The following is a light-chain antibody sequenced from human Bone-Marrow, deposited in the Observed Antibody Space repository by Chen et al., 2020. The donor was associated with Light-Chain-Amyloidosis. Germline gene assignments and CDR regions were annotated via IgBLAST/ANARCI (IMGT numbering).Light chain of an antibody. Sequence: SYELTQPPSVSVSPGQTARITCSGDDLPTKYAYWYQQNPGQAPVLVIPKGTERRSGISERFSGTSTGTTATLTSSGFEAEDVADYHCQTADSSGTYEVIFGGGTKLTVL. CDR1: DLPTKY. V-gene: IGLV3-25*03. J-gene: IGLJ2*01. CDR3: QTADSSGTYEVI. CDR2: KGT.